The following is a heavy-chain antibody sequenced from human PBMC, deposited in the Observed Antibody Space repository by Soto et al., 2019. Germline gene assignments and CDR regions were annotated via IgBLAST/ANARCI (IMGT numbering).Heavy chain of an antibody. V-gene: IGHV3-33*01. J-gene: IGHJ6*02. CDR1: GFTFSSYG. D-gene: IGHD4-4*01. Sequence: GGSLRLSCAASGFTFSSYGMHWVRQAPGKGLEWVAVIWYDGSNKYYADSVKGRFTISRDNSKNTLYLQMNSLRAEDTAVYYCARDMDYSNYDSYYYGMDVWGQGTTVTVSS. CDR2: IWYDGSNK. CDR3: ARDMDYSNYDSYYYGMDV.